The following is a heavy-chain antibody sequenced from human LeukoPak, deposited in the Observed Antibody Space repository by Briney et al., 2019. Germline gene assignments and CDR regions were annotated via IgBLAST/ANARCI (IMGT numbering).Heavy chain of an antibody. J-gene: IGHJ4*02. CDR1: GFTFSSYS. Sequence: GGSLRLSCAASGFTFSSYSMNWVRQAPGKGLEWISYTSSRSSTIYYADSVKGRFSISRDNAENSLYLQMNSLRAEDTAVYYCARDRLLDYWGQGTLVTVSS. D-gene: IGHD5-12*01. CDR2: TSSRSSTI. V-gene: IGHV3-48*04. CDR3: ARDRLLDY.